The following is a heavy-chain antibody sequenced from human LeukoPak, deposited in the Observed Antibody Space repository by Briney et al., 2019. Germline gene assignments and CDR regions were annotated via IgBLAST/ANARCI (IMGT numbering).Heavy chain of an antibody. CDR3: ARYGVASGRSYIDY. Sequence: PGGSLRLSCTASRFTFSTYSVNWVRQAPGKGLEWVSSMDSSSTYIYYADSVKGRFTISRDNAKNSLFLQMNSLRAEDTAVYYCARYGVASGRSYIDYWGQGTLVTVSA. CDR2: MDSSSTYI. D-gene: IGHD3-3*01. CDR1: RFTFSTYS. V-gene: IGHV3-21*01. J-gene: IGHJ4*02.